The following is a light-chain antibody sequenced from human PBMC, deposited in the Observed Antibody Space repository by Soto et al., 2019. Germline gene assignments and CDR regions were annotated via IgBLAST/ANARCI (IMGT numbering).Light chain of an antibody. CDR2: GAS. Sequence: AFTQSPRTLSVSPGERATRSCRASQSVSSSYLAWYQQRPGQAPRLLIYGASSRATGIPDRFSGSGSGTDFTLTISRLEPEDFAVYYCQQYGSSPRTFGQGTKV. V-gene: IGKV3-20*01. CDR3: QQYGSSPRT. J-gene: IGKJ1*01. CDR1: QSVSSSY.